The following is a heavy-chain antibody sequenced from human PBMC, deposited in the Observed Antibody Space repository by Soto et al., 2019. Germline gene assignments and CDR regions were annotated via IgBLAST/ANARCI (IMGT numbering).Heavy chain of an antibody. V-gene: IGHV3-11*01. CDR1: GFSFSDYY. CDR3: ARGIYSSSSVFSAYYYGMDV. D-gene: IGHD6-6*01. Sequence: PGGSLRLSRAASGFSFSDYYMSWIRQAPGKGLEWVSHISSRDSTIYYADSVKGRFTISRDNAKNSLYMQMNSLRAEETAVYYCARGIYSSSSVFSAYYYGMDVWGQGTTVTVSS. J-gene: IGHJ6*02. CDR2: ISSRDSTI.